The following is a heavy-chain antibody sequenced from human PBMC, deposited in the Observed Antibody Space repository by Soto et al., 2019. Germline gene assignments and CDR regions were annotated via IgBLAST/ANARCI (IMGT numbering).Heavy chain of an antibody. Sequence: GASVKVSCKASGGTSSSYAISWVRQAPGQGLEWMGGIIPIFGTANYAQKFQGRVTITADESTSTAYMELSSLRSEDTAVYYCARDLYDSSGYYPDYYYGMDVWGQGTTVTVSS. D-gene: IGHD3-22*01. V-gene: IGHV1-69*13. CDR3: ARDLYDSSGYYPDYYYGMDV. CDR2: IIPIFGTA. J-gene: IGHJ6*02. CDR1: GGTSSSYA.